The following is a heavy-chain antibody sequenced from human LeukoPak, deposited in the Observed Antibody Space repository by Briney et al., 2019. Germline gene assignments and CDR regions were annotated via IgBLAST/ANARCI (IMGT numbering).Heavy chain of an antibody. CDR3: ARDPVEMATFCYFDY. V-gene: IGHV3-30-3*01. J-gene: IGHJ4*02. CDR2: ISYDGSNK. CDR1: GFTFSSYA. Sequence: PGGSLRLSCAASGFTFSSYAMHWVRQAPGKGLEWVAVISYDGSNKYYADSVKGRFTISRDNSKNTLYLQMNSLRAEDTAVYYCARDPVEMATFCYFDYWGQGTLVTVSS. D-gene: IGHD5-12*01.